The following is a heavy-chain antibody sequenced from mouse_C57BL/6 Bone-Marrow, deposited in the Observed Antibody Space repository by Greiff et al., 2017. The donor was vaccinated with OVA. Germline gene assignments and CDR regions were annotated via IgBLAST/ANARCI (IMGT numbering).Heavy chain of an antibody. CDR2: IYPGDGDT. Sequence: VQLQQSGPELVKPGASVKISCKASGSAFCSSWMNWVKQRPGKGLEWIGRIYPGDGDTNYNGKFKGKATLTADKSSSTAYMQLSSLTSQDSAVYFCERRSYGYFDVWGTGTTVTVGS. V-gene: IGHV1-82*01. J-gene: IGHJ1*03. CDR1: GSAFCSSW. CDR3: ERRSYGYFDV.